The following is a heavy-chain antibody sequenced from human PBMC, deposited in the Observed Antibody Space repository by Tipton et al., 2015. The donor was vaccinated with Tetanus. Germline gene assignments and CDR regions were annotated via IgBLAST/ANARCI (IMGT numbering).Heavy chain of an antibody. V-gene: IGHV1-18*01. CDR2: ITVYNGHT. CDR1: GYTFTNHA. Sequence: QLVQSGPEVKKPGASVKVSCKASGYTFTNHAISWVRQAPGQGLEWVGWITVYNGHTDYAQNLQGRVTLTIESSTNTAYMELRSLRSDDTAVYYCARAPNRISRAYDFWGQGTQITVSS. J-gene: IGHJ4*02. D-gene: IGHD1-14*01. CDR3: ARAPNRISRAYDF.